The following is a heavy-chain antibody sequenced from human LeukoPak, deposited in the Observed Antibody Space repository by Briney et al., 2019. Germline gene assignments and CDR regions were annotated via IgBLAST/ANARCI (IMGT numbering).Heavy chain of an antibody. V-gene: IGHV3-30*18. CDR2: ISYDGSNK. J-gene: IGHJ6*04. CDR3: AKVGPSAYYYYGMDV. Sequence: GGSLRLSCAASGFTFSSYGMHWVRQAPGKGLEWVAVISYDGSNKYYADSVKGRFTISRDNSKNTLYLQMNSLRAEDTAVYYCAKVGPSAYYYYGMDVWGKGTTVTVSS. CDR1: GFTFSSYG. D-gene: IGHD2-2*01.